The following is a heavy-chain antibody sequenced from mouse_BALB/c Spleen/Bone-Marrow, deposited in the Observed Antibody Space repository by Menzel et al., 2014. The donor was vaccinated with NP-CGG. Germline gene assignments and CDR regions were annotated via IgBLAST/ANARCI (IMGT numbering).Heavy chain of an antibody. CDR1: GYTFTTHW. CDR3: VRSDY. Sequence: QVQLQQSGTELAKPGASVKMSCKASGYTFTTHWMHWVKQRPGQGLEWIGYINPSTGYTDYNQKFKDKATLTADKSSSIAYMQLISLTSEDSAVYYCVRSDYWGQGTTLTVSS. J-gene: IGHJ2*01. V-gene: IGHV1-7*01. CDR2: INPSTGYT.